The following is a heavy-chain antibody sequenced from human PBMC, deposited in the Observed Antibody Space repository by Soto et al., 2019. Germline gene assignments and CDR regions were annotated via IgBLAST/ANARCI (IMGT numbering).Heavy chain of an antibody. CDR1: GGSISSYY. J-gene: IGHJ4*02. CDR3: ARLRGYAYALSM. CDR2: IYYSGTT. V-gene: IGHV4-39*01. Sequence: SETLSLTCTVSGGSISSYYWGWIRQPPGKGLEWIGSIYYSGTTYYNPSLKSRVTIYVDTSKDQFSLNLSSVTAADTAVYYCARLRGYAYALSMWGQGTLVTVSS. D-gene: IGHD5-18*01.